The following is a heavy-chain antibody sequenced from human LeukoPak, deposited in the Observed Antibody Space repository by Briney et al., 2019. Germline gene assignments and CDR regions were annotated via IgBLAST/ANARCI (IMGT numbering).Heavy chain of an antibody. J-gene: IGHJ1*01. CDR3: ARSYSGSFLY. CDR1: GGSISTSSYY. D-gene: IGHD1-26*01. CDR2: LDFSGRT. V-gene: IGHV4-39*07. Sequence: SETLSLTCNVSGGSISTSSYYWGWIRQSPVKGLEWIGNLDFSGRTNCNPSLKSRVTLSIDTSQTQFSLRLTSVTAADTAVYYCARSYSGSFLYWGQGSLVTVSS.